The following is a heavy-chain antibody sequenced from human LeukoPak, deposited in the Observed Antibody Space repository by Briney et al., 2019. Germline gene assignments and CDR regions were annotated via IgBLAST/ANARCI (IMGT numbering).Heavy chain of an antibody. Sequence: SETLSLTCAVYGGSFSNYYWSWIRQPPGKGLEWIGETNDSGRTNYNPSLMSRVTVSVDTTKNQFSLRLTSVTATDTAVYYCARRWNYGRNYYIDVWGNGATVSVSS. D-gene: IGHD1-7*01. CDR3: ARRWNYGRNYYIDV. V-gene: IGHV4-34*01. J-gene: IGHJ6*03. CDR1: GGSFSNYY. CDR2: TNDSGRT.